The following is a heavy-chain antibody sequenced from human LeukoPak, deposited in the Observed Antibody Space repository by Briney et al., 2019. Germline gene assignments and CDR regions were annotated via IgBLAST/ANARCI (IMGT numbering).Heavy chain of an antibody. CDR2: IYHSGST. CDR1: GYSISSGYY. V-gene: IGHV4-38-2*01. CDR3: ARATYYVWGSYLSVDY. D-gene: IGHD3-16*01. Sequence: PSETLSLTCAVSGYSISSGYYWGWIRQPPGKGLEWIGSIYHSGSTYYNPSLKSRVTISVDTSKNQFSLKLNSVTAADTAVYYCARATYYVWGSYLSVDYWGQGSLVTVSS. J-gene: IGHJ4*02.